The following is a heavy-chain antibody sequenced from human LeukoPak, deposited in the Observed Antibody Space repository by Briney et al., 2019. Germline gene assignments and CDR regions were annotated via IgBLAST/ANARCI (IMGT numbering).Heavy chain of an antibody. V-gene: IGHV1-18*01. Sequence: ASVKVSCKTSGYTFTSYGISWVRQAPGQGLEWMGWISAYNGNTDYEQKLQGRVIMTTDTSTSTAYVELRSLRSDDTAVYYCARDGIGDHFWSLFDYWGQGTLVTVSS. CDR1: GYTFTSYG. D-gene: IGHD3-3*02. CDR2: ISAYNGNT. J-gene: IGHJ4*02. CDR3: ARDGIGDHFWSLFDY.